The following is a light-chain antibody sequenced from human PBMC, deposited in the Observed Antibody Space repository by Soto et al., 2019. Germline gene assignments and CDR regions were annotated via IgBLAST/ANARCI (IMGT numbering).Light chain of an antibody. CDR3: QQYNNWPRT. CDR1: TSVSNKY. CDR2: GAS. V-gene: IGKV3D-15*01. J-gene: IGKJ1*01. Sequence: EILMTQSPSTLTVSPGERATLSCRASTSVSNKYLAWYKQKPGKAPRLLIYGASNRATGIPARFSGSGSGTEFTLTISSLQSEDFEVYYCQQYNNWPRTCGQGTKVDIK.